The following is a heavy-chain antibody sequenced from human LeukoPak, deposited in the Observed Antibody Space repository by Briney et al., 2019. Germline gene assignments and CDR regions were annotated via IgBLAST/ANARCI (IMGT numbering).Heavy chain of an antibody. CDR1: GGSISSSSYY. D-gene: IGHD3-3*01. CDR2: IYYSGST. CDR3: ARDPYDFWSGTWDWFDP. J-gene: IGHJ5*02. Sequence: PSETLSLTCTVSGGSISSSSYYWGWIRQPPGKGLEWIGSIYYSGSTYYNPSLKSRVTISVDTSKNQFSLKLSSVTAADTAVYYCARDPYDFWSGTWDWFDPWGQGTLVTVSS. V-gene: IGHV4-39*07.